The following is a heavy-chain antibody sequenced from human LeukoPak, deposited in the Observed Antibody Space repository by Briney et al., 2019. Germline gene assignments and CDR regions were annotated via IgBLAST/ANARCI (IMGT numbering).Heavy chain of an antibody. V-gene: IGHV4-39*07. J-gene: IGHJ4*02. Sequence: SETLSLTCSVPVHSISCSNSYCGSIRRPRGKGLEWIGSIYYTGNTYYNASRKSRVTKSVDPSKNQFFLKLSSLTAADPARDYCARGYYKGIRYSSLGYWGEGALGTVSS. CDR2: IYYTGNT. CDR1: VHSISCSNSY. D-gene: IGHD6-13*01. CDR3: ARGYYKGIRYSSLGY.